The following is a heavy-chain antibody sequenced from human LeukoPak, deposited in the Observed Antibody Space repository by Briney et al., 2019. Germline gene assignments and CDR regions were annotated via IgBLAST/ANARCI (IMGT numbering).Heavy chain of an antibody. V-gene: IGHV1-46*01. D-gene: IGHD3-22*01. Sequence: GASVKVSCKAFGYTFTSNYMHWVRQAPGQGPEWMGVISPSGGSTTYAQKLQGRVTMTTDTSTSTAYMELRSLRSDDTAVYYCARGAPYYYDSSGYLPFDYWGQGTLVTVSS. CDR3: ARGAPYYYDSSGYLPFDY. J-gene: IGHJ4*02. CDR1: GYTFTSNY. CDR2: ISPSGGST.